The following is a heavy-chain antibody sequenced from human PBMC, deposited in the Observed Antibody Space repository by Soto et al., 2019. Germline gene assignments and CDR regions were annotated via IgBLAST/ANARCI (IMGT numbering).Heavy chain of an antibody. J-gene: IGHJ3*01. CDR2: ISYDGSNK. V-gene: IGHV3-30*18. D-gene: IGHD1-26*01. CDR1: GFTFSSYG. CDR3: AKVTGGSYHPRAL. Sequence: HPGGSLRLSCASSGFTFSSYGMHWVRQAPGKGLEWVAVISYDGSNKYYADSVKGRFTISRDNSKNTLYLQMNSLRAEDTAVYYCAKVTGGSYHPRALWGPRTMATHSS.